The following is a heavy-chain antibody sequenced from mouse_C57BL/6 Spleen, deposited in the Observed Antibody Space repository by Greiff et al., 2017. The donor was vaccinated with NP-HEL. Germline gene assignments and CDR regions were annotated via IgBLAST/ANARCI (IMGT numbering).Heavy chain of an antibody. J-gene: IGHJ4*01. Sequence: EVHLVESGGGLVKPGGSLKLSCAASGFTFSDYGMHWVRQAPEKGLEWVAYISSGSSTIYYADTVKGRFTISRDNAKNTLFLQMTSLRSEDTAMYYCARTLLVYYAMDYWGQGTSVTVSS. CDR1: GFTFSDYG. CDR3: ARTLLVYYAMDY. CDR2: ISSGSSTI. V-gene: IGHV5-17*01.